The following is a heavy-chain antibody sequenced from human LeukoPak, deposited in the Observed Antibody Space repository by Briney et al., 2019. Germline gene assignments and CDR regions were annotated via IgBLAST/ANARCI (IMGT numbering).Heavy chain of an antibody. CDR1: GFTFSSYA. J-gene: IGHJ4*02. CDR2: ISSNGATT. D-gene: IGHD4-23*01. CDR3: VKIVLAGGYFDS. V-gene: IGHV3-64*05. Sequence: PGGSLRLSCSASGFTFSSYAMHWVRQAPGKGLEYVSAISSNGATTYYADSVKGRFTISRDNSMNTLYFQMSSLRPEDTAVYYCVKIVLAGGYFDSWGQGTLVTVSS.